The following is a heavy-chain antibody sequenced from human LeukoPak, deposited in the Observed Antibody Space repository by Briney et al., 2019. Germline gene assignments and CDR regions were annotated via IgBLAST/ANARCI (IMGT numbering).Heavy chain of an antibody. D-gene: IGHD2-8*02. CDR2: ISGSGGIT. J-gene: IGHJ4*02. CDR1: GFTFSSYA. V-gene: IGHV3-23*01. Sequence: GGSLRLSCAASGFTFSSYAMSWVRQAPGKGLEWVSAISGSGGITYYADFVKGRFTISRDNSKNTLYLQMNSLRAEDTAAYYCAKDLSHGYGWWYFDYWGQGAQVTVSS. CDR3: AKDLSHGYGWWYFDY.